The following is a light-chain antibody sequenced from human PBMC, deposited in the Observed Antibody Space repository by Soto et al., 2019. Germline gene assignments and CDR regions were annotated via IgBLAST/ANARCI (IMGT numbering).Light chain of an antibody. V-gene: IGKV1-6*01. J-gene: IGKJ1*01. CDR3: LQDYNYPRT. CDR2: AAS. CDR1: QGIRND. Sequence: AIQMTQSPSSLSASVGDRVTITCRASQGIRNDLNWYQQKPGEAPKLLIYAASSLQSGVPSKFSGSGSGTDFTLTISSLQPEDFATYYCLQDYNYPRTFGQGTKVEIK.